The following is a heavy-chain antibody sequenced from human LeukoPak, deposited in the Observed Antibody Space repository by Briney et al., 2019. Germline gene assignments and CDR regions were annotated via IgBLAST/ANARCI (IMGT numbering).Heavy chain of an antibody. J-gene: IGHJ3*02. Sequence: SQTLSRTCAISGDSVSNNGAAWNWIRQSPSRGLEWLGRTYYRSKFYNDYAESVKSRISINPDTSKNQFSLQLKAVNPEDTAVYYCTRDVSPTPGEAFDIWGQGTMVTVSS. V-gene: IGHV6-1*01. CDR2: TYYRSKFYN. D-gene: IGHD5/OR15-5a*01. CDR3: TRDVSPTPGEAFDI. CDR1: GDSVSNNGAA.